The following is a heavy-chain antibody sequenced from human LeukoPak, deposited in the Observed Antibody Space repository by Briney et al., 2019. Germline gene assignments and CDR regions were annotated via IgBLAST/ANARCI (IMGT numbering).Heavy chain of an antibody. CDR1: GGSFSGYY. CDR3: ARGDGYTPLYYMDV. CDR2: INHSGST. J-gene: IGHJ6*03. V-gene: IGHV4-34*01. D-gene: IGHD5-24*01. Sequence: PSETLSLTCAVYGGSFSGYYWSWIRQPPGKGLEWMGEINHSGSTNYNPSLKGRVTISVDTSKNQFSLKLSSVTAADTAVYYCARGDGYTPLYYMDVWGKGTTVTVSS.